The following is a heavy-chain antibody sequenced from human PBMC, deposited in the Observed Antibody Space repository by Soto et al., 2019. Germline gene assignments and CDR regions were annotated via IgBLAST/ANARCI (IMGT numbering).Heavy chain of an antibody. D-gene: IGHD4-17*01. J-gene: IGHJ6*02. Sequence: QVTLKESGPVLVNPTETLTLTCTVSGLSLSNPRMGVSWIRQPPGKPLEWLAHFFSDAERSYSASMQSRLTMSTDTSGSQVVLIMTNMDPVDTATYFCARMDGDYNYYAMDVWGQGTTVTVSS. CDR1: GLSLSNPRMG. CDR2: FFSDAER. V-gene: IGHV2-26*01. CDR3: ARMDGDYNYYAMDV.